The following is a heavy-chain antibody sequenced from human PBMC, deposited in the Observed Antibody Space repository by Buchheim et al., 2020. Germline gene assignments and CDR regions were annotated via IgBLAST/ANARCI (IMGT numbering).Heavy chain of an antibody. Sequence: EVQLVESGGGLVQPGGSLRLSCAASGFTFSSYEMNWVRQAPGKGLEWVSYISSSGSTIYYADSVKGRFTISSDNAKNSLSLQMNSLRAEDTAVYYCARDYGGYPSYYYGMDVWGQGTT. CDR2: ISSSGSTI. D-gene: IGHD5-12*01. CDR1: GFTFSSYE. CDR3: ARDYGGYPSYYYGMDV. J-gene: IGHJ6*02. V-gene: IGHV3-48*03.